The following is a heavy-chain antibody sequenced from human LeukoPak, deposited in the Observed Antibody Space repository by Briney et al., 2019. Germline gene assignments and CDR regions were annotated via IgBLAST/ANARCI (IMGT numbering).Heavy chain of an antibody. D-gene: IGHD5-24*01. J-gene: IGHJ3*02. CDR1: GCSISSYY. Sequence: SETLSLTCTVSGCSISSYYWSWIRQPPGKGLEWIGYIYYSESTNYNTSLKSRVTISVDTSKNQFSVKLSSVTAAYTSVYYCANFRDCYNSLFGAFDICDQGTMVTVSS. V-gene: IGHV4-59*01. CDR2: IYYSEST. CDR3: ANFRDCYNSLFGAFDI.